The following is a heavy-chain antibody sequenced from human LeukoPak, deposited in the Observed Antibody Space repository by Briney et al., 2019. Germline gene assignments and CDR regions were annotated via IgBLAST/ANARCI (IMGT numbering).Heavy chain of an antibody. D-gene: IGHD6-25*01. Sequence: ETLSLTCTVSGASISSYYWSWIRQPAGKGLEWIGDVFYSGSNNYNPSLKSRLTISLDTSKNQFSLNLRSVTATDTAMYYCARRNAADASIDFWGQGTLVTASS. CDR3: ARRNAADASIDF. CDR1: GASISSYY. J-gene: IGHJ4*02. V-gene: IGHV4-59*08. CDR2: VFYSGSN.